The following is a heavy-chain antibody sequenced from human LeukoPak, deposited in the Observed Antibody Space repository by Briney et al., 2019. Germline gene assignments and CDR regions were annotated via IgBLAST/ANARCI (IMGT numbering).Heavy chain of an antibody. CDR2: IYYNGNT. CDR3: ARGRSNYYGMDV. Sequence: SETLSLTCSVSDGSINSYYWNWIRRPPGKGLEWLGYIYYNGNTNYSPSLKSRVTMSVDTSKNLFSLKVSSVTAADTAVYYCARGRSNYYGMDVWGQGTTVTVSS. J-gene: IGHJ6*02. D-gene: IGHD1-26*01. V-gene: IGHV4-59*01. CDR1: DGSINSYY.